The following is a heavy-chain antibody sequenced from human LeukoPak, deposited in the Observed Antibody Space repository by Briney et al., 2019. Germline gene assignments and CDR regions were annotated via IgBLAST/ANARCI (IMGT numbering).Heavy chain of an antibody. Sequence: GGSLRLSCAASGFTFSSYWMSWVRQAPGKGLEWVANIKQDGSEKYYVDSVKGRFTISRDNAKNSLYLQMNRLRAEDTAVYYCARELGITMIVVVTTGDAFDIWGQGTMVTVSS. D-gene: IGHD3-22*01. CDR1: GFTFSSYW. V-gene: IGHV3-7*01. CDR2: IKQDGSEK. CDR3: ARELGITMIVVVTTGDAFDI. J-gene: IGHJ3*02.